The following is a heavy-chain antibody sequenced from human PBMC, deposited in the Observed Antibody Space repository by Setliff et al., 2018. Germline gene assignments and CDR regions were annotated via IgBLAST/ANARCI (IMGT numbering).Heavy chain of an antibody. V-gene: IGHV4-34*12. CDR3: ARHATYYYGSGNLPFDS. D-gene: IGHD3-10*01. Sequence: LSLTCAVYGDSLSGYYWSWIRQSPKKGLEWIGEIMPGRDTLYSPSLESRLTITIDTSKSQFSLKLSSVTAADTAVYYRARHATYYYGSGNLPFDSWGQGTLVTVSS. J-gene: IGHJ4*02. CDR2: IMPGRDT. CDR1: GDSLSGYY.